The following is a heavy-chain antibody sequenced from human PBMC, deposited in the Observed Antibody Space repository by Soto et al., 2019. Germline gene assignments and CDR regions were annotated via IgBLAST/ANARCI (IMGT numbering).Heavy chain of an antibody. V-gene: IGHV1-18*01. CDR2: INTDSGNP. J-gene: IGHJ4*02. Sequence: ASVKVSCKASGYTFNAYGINWVRQAPGQGLEWMGWINTDSGNPTYAQKFRGRVSMTRDTSSGTAYMEMTSLTSDDTAVYYCTRKKCIGGCYLFDSWGQGTLVTVSS. D-gene: IGHD2-21*02. CDR1: GYTFNAYG. CDR3: TRKKCIGGCYLFDS.